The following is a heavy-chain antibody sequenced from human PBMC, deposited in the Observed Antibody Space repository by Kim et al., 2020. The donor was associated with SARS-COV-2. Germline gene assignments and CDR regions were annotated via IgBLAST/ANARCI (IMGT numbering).Heavy chain of an antibody. CDR3: ARGHVGAYDILTGFRLSWFDP. Sequence: SETLSLTCAVYGGSFSGYYWSWIRQPPGKGLEWIGEINHSGSTNYNPSLKSRVTISVDTSKNQFSLKLSSVTAADTAVYYCARGHVGAYDILTGFRLSWFDPWGQGTLVTVSS. D-gene: IGHD3-9*01. CDR1: GGSFSGYY. J-gene: IGHJ5*02. V-gene: IGHV4-34*01. CDR2: INHSGST.